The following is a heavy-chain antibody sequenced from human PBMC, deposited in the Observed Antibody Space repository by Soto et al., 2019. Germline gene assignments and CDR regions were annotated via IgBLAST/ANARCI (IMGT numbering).Heavy chain of an antibody. D-gene: IGHD2-15*01. CDR2: IIPIFGTA. CDR1: GGTFSSYA. Sequence: QVQLVQSGAEVKKPGSSVKVSCKASGGTFSSYAISWVRQAPGQGLEWMGGIIPIFGTANYAQKFQGRVTITAEESTSTAYMELSILRSEDTAVYYCARMDLRYCSGGSCYSNYYCGMDVWGQGTTVTVSS. V-gene: IGHV1-69*12. CDR3: ARMDLRYCSGGSCYSNYYCGMDV. J-gene: IGHJ6*02.